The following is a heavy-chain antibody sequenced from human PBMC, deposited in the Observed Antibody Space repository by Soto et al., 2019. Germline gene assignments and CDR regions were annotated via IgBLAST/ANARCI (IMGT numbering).Heavy chain of an antibody. D-gene: IGHD1-20*01. Sequence: SETLSLTCSVSGGSISSYYWSWIRQPPGKGLEWIGYIYYSGSTNYNPSLKSRVTISVDTSKNQFSLKLTSVTAEDTAVYYCARILIIGTTRGSYFDYWGQGTLVTVSS. CDR3: ARILIIGTTRGSYFDY. V-gene: IGHV4-59*12. J-gene: IGHJ4*02. CDR1: GGSISSYY. CDR2: IYYSGST.